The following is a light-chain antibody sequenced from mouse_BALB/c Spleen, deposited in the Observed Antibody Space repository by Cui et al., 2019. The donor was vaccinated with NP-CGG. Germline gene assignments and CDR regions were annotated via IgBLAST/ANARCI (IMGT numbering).Light chain of an antibody. V-gene: IGLV1*01. J-gene: IGLJ1*01. Sequence: QAVVTQESALTTSPGETVTLTCRSSSGAVTTSNYAHWVQEKPDHLFTGLIGGTNHRAPGLPTSFSGSLIGNKAALTIRAAPTEDEVKYFSALWYSNHWVFGGGTKLTVL. CDR1: SGAVTTSNY. CDR2: GTN. CDR3: ALWYSNHWV.